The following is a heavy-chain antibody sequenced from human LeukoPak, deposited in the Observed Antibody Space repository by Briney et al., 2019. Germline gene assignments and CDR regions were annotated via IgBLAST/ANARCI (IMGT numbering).Heavy chain of an antibody. CDR1: GGTFSSYA. J-gene: IGHJ3*02. D-gene: IGHD2-2*01. V-gene: IGHV1-69*05. CDR3: ATSQVPAAPRAGHTAFDI. CDR2: IIPIFGTA. Sequence: SVKVSCKSSGGTFSSYAISWVRQAPGQGLEWMGGIIPIFGTANYAQKFQGRVTITTDESTSTAYMELSSLRSEDTAVYYCATSQVPAAPRAGHTAFDIWGQGTMVTVSS.